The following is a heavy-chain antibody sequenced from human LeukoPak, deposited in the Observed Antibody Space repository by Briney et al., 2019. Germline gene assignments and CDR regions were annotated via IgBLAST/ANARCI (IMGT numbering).Heavy chain of an antibody. D-gene: IGHD5-12*01. CDR1: GYTFTSYY. J-gene: IGHJ4*02. Sequence: ASVKVSCKASGYTFTSYYMHWVRQATGQGLEWMGWINPNSGNTDYAQKFQGRVTMTRDTSISTAYMELSSLRSEDTAVYYCARGVATNYWGQGTLVTVSS. V-gene: IGHV1-8*02. CDR2: INPNSGNT. CDR3: ARGVATNY.